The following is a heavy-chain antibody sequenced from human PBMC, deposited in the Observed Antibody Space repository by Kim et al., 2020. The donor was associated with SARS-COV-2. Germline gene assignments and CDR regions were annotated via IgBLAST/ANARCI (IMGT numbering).Heavy chain of an antibody. J-gene: IGHJ6*02. V-gene: IGHV3-15*01. CDR1: GFTFSNAW. CDR2: IKSKTDGGTT. Sequence: GGSLRLSCAASGFTFSNAWMSWVRQAPGKGLEWVGRIKSKTDGGTTDYAAPVKGRFTISRDDSKNTLYLQMNSLKTEDTAVYYCTTDLYDILTGYHYYYSGMDVWGRGTTVTVSS. CDR3: TTDLYDILTGYHYYYSGMDV. D-gene: IGHD3-9*01.